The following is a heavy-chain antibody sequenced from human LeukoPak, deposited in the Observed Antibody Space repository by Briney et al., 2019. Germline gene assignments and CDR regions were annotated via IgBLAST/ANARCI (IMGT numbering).Heavy chain of an antibody. V-gene: IGHV3-48*01. CDR1: GFTFSSYS. CDR2: ISSSSTI. Sequence: GGSLRLSCAASGFTFSSYSMNWVRQAPGKGLEWVSYISSSSTIYYADPVKGRFTISRDNAKNSLYLQMNSLRAEDTAVYYCARDRKKYCSSTSCYSYYYYYYMDVWGKGTTVTVSS. CDR3: ARDRKKYCSSTSCYSYYYYYYMDV. D-gene: IGHD2-2*01. J-gene: IGHJ6*03.